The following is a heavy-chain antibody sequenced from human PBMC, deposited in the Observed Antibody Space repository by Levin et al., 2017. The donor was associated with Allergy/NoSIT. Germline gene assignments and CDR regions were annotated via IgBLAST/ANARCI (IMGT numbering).Heavy chain of an antibody. CDR2: IYYSGST. Sequence: SQTLSLTCTVSGGSISSYYWSWIRQPPGKGLEWIGYIYYSGSTNYNPSLKSRVTISVDTSKNQFSLKLSSVTAADTAVYYCARGEMATIIWGNWFDPWGQGTLVTVSS. CDR3: ARGEMATIIWGNWFDP. CDR1: GGSISSYY. V-gene: IGHV4-59*01. J-gene: IGHJ5*02. D-gene: IGHD5-24*01.